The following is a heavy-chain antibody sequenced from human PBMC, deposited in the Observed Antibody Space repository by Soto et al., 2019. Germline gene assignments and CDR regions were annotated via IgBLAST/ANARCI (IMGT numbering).Heavy chain of an antibody. CDR3: ARDRGSGWYTTNYGMDV. J-gene: IGHJ6*02. CDR1: GFTFSSYS. D-gene: IGHD6-19*01. V-gene: IGHV3-48*02. Sequence: GGSLRLSCAASGFTFSSYSMDWVRQAPGKGLEWVSYISSSSSTIYYADSVKGRFTISRDNAKNSLYLQMNSLRDEDTAVYYCARDRGSGWYTTNYGMDVWGQGTTVTVSS. CDR2: ISSSSSTI.